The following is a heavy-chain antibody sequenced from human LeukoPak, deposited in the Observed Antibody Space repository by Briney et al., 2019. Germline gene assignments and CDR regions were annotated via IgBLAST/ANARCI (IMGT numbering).Heavy chain of an antibody. CDR1: GDSISSSGYY. CDR2: KYYGGTV. J-gene: IGHJ4*02. D-gene: IGHD6-19*01. Sequence: SETLSLTCSVSGDSISSSGYYWGWLRQSPGKGLEWIGNKYYGGTVYYNPSLKSRVTISVDMSKNQFSLKPRDVTAADTAVYYCARWEVVAGFDAWGQGTLVSVSS. CDR3: ARWEVVAGFDA. V-gene: IGHV4-39*07.